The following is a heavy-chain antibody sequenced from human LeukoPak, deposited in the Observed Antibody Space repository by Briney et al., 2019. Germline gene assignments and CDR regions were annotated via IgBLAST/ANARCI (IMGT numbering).Heavy chain of an antibody. Sequence: ASVKVSCKASGYTFTGYYMHWVRQAPGQGLEWMGWINPNSGGTNYAQKFQGRVTMTRDTSISTAYMELSKLRSDDTAVYYCARVEGFPNWFDPWGQGTLVTVSS. V-gene: IGHV1-2*02. J-gene: IGHJ5*02. CDR2: INPNSGGT. CDR3: ARVEGFPNWFDP. CDR1: GYTFTGYY.